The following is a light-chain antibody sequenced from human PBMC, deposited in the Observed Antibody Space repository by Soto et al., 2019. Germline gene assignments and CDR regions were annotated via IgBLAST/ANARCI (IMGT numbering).Light chain of an antibody. V-gene: IGKV1-33*01. CDR3: QQYDNLVT. CDR2: DAS. J-gene: IGKJ3*01. CDR1: QDIRKF. Sequence: DIQMTQSPSSLSASVGDRVTITCQASQDIRKFLNWYQQKPGKAPKLLINDASNLETGVPSRFSGSRSGTDFTFTINSLQPEDIATYYCQQYDNLVTFGPGTTVDIK.